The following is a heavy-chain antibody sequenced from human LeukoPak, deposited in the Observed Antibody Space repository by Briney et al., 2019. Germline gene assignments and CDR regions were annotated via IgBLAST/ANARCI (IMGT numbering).Heavy chain of an antibody. J-gene: IGHJ4*02. Sequence: PGGSLRLSFAASGFPVSSNYMSWVRQAPGKGLEWVSVIYSGGSTYYADSVKGRFTISRDNSKNTLYLQMNSLRAEDTAVYYCARDGGFYGSGSSHFDYWGQGTLVTVSS. CDR1: GFPVSSNY. CDR2: IYSGGST. D-gene: IGHD3-10*01. V-gene: IGHV3-53*01. CDR3: ARDGGFYGSGSSHFDY.